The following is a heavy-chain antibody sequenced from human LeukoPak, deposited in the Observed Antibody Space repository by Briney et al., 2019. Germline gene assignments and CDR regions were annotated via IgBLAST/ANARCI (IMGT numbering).Heavy chain of an antibody. J-gene: IGHJ6*02. CDR2: ISSSSNYI. V-gene: IGHV3-21*01. Sequence: GGSLRLSCAASGFTLSTYTMNWVRQAPGKGLEWVSSISSSSNYIYYADSVKGRFTISRDNAKNSLYLQMNTLRAEDTAVYYCARISNYDIGGYSYYYYGMDVWGLGTTVTVSS. CDR3: ARISNYDIGGYSYYYYGMDV. D-gene: IGHD3-22*01. CDR1: GFTLSTYT.